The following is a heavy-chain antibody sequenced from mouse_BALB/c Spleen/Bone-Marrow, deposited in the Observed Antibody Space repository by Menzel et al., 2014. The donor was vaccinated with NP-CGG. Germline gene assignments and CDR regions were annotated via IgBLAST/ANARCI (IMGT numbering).Heavy chain of an antibody. V-gene: IGHV14-3*02. CDR2: IDPANGNT. CDR1: GFNIKDTY. J-gene: IGHJ2*01. D-gene: IGHD1-1*01. Sequence: VQLQQPGAELVKPGASVKLSCTASGFNIKDTYMHWVKQRPEQGLEWIGRIDPANGNTKYDPKFQGKATITADTSSNTACLQLSSLTSEDTAVYYCARYYYGSSLIDYWGQGTTLTVSS. CDR3: ARYYYGSSLIDY.